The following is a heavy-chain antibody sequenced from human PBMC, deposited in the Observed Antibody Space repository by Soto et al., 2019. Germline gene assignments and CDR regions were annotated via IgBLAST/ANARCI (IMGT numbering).Heavy chain of an antibody. V-gene: IGHV4-31*03. D-gene: IGHD5-18*01. J-gene: IGHJ4*02. CDR3: ARARYSYGNSQFDY. CDR1: GGSISSGGYY. Sequence: SETLSLTCTVSGGSISSGGYYWSWIRQHPGKGLEWIGYIYYSGSTYYNPSLKSRVTISVDTSKNQFSLKLSSVTAADTAVYYCARARYSYGNSQFDYWGQGTLVTAPQ. CDR2: IYYSGST.